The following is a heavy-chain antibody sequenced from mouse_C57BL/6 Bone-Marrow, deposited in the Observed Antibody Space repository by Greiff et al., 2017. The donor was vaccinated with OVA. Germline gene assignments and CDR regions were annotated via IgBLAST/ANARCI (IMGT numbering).Heavy chain of an antibody. CDR2: INPYNGGT. D-gene: IGHD1-1*01. Sequence: VQLQQSGPVLVKPGASVKMSCKASGYTFTDYYMNWVKQSHGKSLEWIGVINPYNGGTSYNQKFKGKATLTVDKSSSTAYMELNSLTSEDSAVYYCAGGYYYGSSYVDYYAMDYWGQGTSVTVSS. V-gene: IGHV1-19*01. J-gene: IGHJ4*01. CDR1: GYTFTDYY. CDR3: AGGYYYGSSYVDYYAMDY.